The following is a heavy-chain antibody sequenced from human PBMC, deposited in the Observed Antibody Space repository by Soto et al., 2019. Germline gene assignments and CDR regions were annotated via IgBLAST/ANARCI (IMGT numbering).Heavy chain of an antibody. V-gene: IGHV3-33*01. Sequence: QVQLVESGGGVVQPGRSLRLSCAASGFSFSSYNMHWVRQAPGKGLEWVTFIWRDGNFQSHADSVKGRFTVSRDNSNNTLYLQMDSRRGEDTAVYYCATDSWGPEVWGQGTTVTVSS. CDR3: ATDSWGPEV. J-gene: IGHJ6*02. CDR1: GFSFSSYN. CDR2: IWRDGNFQ. D-gene: IGHD7-27*01.